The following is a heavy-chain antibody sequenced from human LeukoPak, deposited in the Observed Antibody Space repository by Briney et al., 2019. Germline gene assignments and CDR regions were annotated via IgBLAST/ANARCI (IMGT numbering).Heavy chain of an antibody. D-gene: IGHD3-22*01. CDR3: ARDDGGDSSGYNTIDY. CDR1: GYTFIGYY. Sequence: ASVKVSCKASGYTFIGYYIHWVRQAPGQGLEWMGWMNPNSGGTNHAQKFQGRVTMTRDMSISTAYMELSRLRSDDTAVYYCARDDGGDSSGYNTIDYWGQGTLVTVSS. CDR2: MNPNSGGT. J-gene: IGHJ4*02. V-gene: IGHV1-2*02.